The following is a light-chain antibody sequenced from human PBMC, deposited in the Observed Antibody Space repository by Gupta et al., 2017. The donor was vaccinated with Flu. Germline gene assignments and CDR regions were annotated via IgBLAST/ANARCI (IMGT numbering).Light chain of an antibody. CDR1: IRD. Sequence: IRDLEWYQQKPAQAPRLLIYDSSRSAIGNPDRFSGSGYETDFTLTSRRREYEDFAVYYEHQDWSPFTFGRGTTVENK. V-gene: IGKV3D-20*01. CDR2: DSS. CDR3: HQDWSPFT. J-gene: IGKJ4*01.